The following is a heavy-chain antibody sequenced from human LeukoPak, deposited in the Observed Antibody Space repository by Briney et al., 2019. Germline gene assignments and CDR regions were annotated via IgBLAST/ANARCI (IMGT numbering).Heavy chain of an antibody. Sequence: LPGGSLRLSCAASGFTFSSYAMSWVRQAPGKGQEWVSAISGSGGSTYYADSVKGRFTISRDNSKNTLYLQMNSLRAEDTAVYYCAKDLKSGYYFGQFDYWGQGTLVTVSS. D-gene: IGHD3-22*01. CDR2: ISGSGGST. CDR3: AKDLKSGYYFGQFDY. V-gene: IGHV3-23*01. CDR1: GFTFSSYA. J-gene: IGHJ4*02.